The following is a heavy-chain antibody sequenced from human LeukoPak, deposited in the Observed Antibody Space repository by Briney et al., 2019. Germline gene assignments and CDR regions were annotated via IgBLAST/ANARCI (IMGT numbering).Heavy chain of an antibody. CDR2: IIPIFGTA. Sequence: SVKVSCKASGGTFSSYAISWVRQAPGQGLEWMGGIIPIFGTANYAQKFQGRVTNTADESTSTAYMELSSLRSEDTAVYYCARSEFGVVISYYYYYGMDVWGQGTTVTVSS. CDR3: ARSEFGVVISYYYYYGMDV. J-gene: IGHJ6*02. V-gene: IGHV1-69*13. D-gene: IGHD3-3*01. CDR1: GGTFSSYA.